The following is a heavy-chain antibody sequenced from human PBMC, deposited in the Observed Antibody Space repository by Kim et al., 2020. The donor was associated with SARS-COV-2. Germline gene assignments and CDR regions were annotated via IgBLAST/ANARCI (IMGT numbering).Heavy chain of an antibody. V-gene: IGHV5-51*01. CDR2: IYPYDSDI. CDR3: ARASSYGYNDAFDL. CDR1: GYSFTDYW. J-gene: IGHJ3*01. Sequence: GESLKISCRGSGYSFTDYWIGWVRQMPGKGQEWMGMIYPYDSDIRYSPSFQGQVTISADKSISADKSINTAYLQWSSLKASDTAIYCCARASSYGYNDAFDLWGQGTMVTVSS. D-gene: IGHD5-18*01.